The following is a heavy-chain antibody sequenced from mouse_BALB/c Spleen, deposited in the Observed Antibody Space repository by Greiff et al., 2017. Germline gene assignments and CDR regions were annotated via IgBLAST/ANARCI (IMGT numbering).Heavy chain of an antibody. Sequence: EVKLVESGGGLVKPGGSLKLSCAASGFTFSDYYMYWVRQTPEKRLEWVATISDGGSYTYYPDSVKGRFTISRDNAKNNLYLQMSSLKSEDTAMYYCARDGYYGAWFAYWGQGTLVTVSA. CDR3: ARDGYYGAWFAY. J-gene: IGHJ3*01. CDR1: GFTFSDYY. V-gene: IGHV5-4*02. CDR2: ISDGGSYT. D-gene: IGHD2-3*01.